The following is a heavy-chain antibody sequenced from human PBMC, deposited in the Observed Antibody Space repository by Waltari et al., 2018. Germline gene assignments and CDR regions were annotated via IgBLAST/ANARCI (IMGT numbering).Heavy chain of an antibody. CDR3: ARGDIVVVVSATEDSYYYGLDV. J-gene: IGHJ6*02. V-gene: IGHV3-48*03. CDR1: GFNFGDYE. Sequence: EVQLVESGGGLVQPGGSLRLSCAASGFNFGDYEMNWVRQAPGKGLEWVAYISKGGGNTYSADSVQGRFFISRDNAQDSLYLQLNSLRPEDTGVYFCARGDIVVVVSATEDSYYYGLDVWGQGTTVTVSS. D-gene: IGHD2-15*01. CDR2: ISKGGGNT.